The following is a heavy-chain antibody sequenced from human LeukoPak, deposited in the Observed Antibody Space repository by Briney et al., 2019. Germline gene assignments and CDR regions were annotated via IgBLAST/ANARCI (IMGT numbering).Heavy chain of an antibody. Sequence: PGGSLRLSCAASGFTFSSYAMSWVRQAPGKGLEWVSAIGGSGGSTYYADSVKGRFTISRDNSKNTLYLQMNSLRADDTAVYYCAKGSHSSGWYGIDYWGQGTLVTVSS. V-gene: IGHV3-23*01. D-gene: IGHD6-19*01. CDR2: IGGSGGST. CDR1: GFTFSSYA. CDR3: AKGSHSSGWYGIDY. J-gene: IGHJ4*02.